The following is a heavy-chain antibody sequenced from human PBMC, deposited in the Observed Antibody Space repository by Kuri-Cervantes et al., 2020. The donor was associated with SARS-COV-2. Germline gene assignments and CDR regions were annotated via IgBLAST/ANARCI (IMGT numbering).Heavy chain of an antibody. J-gene: IGHJ6*02. CDR3: ARDVTAYGSGYYYGMGV. D-gene: IGHD3-10*01. V-gene: IGHV3-30*01. CDR2: ISYDGSNK. Sequence: GESLKISCAASGFTFSSYAVHWVRQAPGKGLEWVAVISYDGSNKYYADSGKGRFTISRDNSKNTLYLQINSQRDEDKAVYYCARDVTAYGSGYYYGMGVWGQGTTVTVSS. CDR1: GFTFSSYA.